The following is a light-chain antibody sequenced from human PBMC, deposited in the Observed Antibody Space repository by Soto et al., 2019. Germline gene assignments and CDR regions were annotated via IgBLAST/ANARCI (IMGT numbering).Light chain of an antibody. J-gene: IGKJ1*01. Sequence: ESVLTQSPGTLSFSPGERSSLSCRSSQSISSSYLAWYLQKPGQAPRLLIYGASSRATGTPDRFSGSGSGTDFTLTISRLEPEDFAVYYCQQYYSSPWTFGLGTKVDIK. CDR1: QSISSSY. V-gene: IGKV3-20*01. CDR2: GAS. CDR3: QQYYSSPWT.